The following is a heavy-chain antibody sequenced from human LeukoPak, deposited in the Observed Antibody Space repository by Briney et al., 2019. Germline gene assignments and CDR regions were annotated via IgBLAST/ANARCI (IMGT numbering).Heavy chain of an antibody. D-gene: IGHD1-1*01. J-gene: IGHJ3*02. CDR3: ARETTKSAFDI. Sequence: GGSLRLSCAASGFTFSSYEMNWVRQAPGKGLEWVSYISSSGSTIYYADSVKGRFTISRDNAKNSLYLQMNSLRAEDTAVYYCARETTKSAFDIWGQGTMVTVSS. CDR1: GFTFSSYE. V-gene: IGHV3-48*03. CDR2: ISSSGSTI.